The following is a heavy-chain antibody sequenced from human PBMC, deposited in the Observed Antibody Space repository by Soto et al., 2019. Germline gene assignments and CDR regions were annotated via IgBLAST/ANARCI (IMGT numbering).Heavy chain of an antibody. D-gene: IGHD3-22*01. Sequence: GESLKISCRTSGYKFTSSWIAWVRQKPGKGLEWMGIIFPSDPDTRYSPSFQGQVTISADRSTSTVFLQWASLKASDTAVYFCARKDKSGYFNWFDPWGQGTLVTVSS. V-gene: IGHV5-51*01. CDR3: ARKDKSGYFNWFDP. J-gene: IGHJ5*02. CDR1: GYKFTSSW. CDR2: IFPSDPDT.